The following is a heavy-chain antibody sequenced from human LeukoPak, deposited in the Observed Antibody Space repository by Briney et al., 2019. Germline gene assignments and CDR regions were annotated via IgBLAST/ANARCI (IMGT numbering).Heavy chain of an antibody. V-gene: IGHV4-34*01. D-gene: IGHD4-17*01. CDR2: INHSGST. CDR1: GGSFSGYY. Sequence: PSGTLSLTCAVYGGSFSGYYWSWIRQPPGKGLEWIGEINHSGSTNYNPSLKSRVTISVDTSKNQFSLKLSSVTAADTAVYYCARTRDYVGTLDYWGQGTLVTVSS. CDR3: ARTRDYVGTLDY. J-gene: IGHJ4*02.